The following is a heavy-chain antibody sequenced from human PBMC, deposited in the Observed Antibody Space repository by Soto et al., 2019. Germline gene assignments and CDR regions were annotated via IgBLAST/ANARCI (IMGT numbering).Heavy chain of an antibody. V-gene: IGHV1-69*12. CDR2: IIPIFGTA. D-gene: IGHD5-18*01. CDR3: ARGPNFSPYSYDSFARY. J-gene: IGHJ4*02. Sequence: HVQLVQSGAEVKKPGSSVKVSCNASGGTFSSYAIRWVRQAPGQGLEWMGGIIPIFGTANYAQKFQGRVTITADESTSTEYMELSSPRSEDTAVYYCARGPNFSPYSYDSFARYWGQGTLVTVSS. CDR1: GGTFSSYA.